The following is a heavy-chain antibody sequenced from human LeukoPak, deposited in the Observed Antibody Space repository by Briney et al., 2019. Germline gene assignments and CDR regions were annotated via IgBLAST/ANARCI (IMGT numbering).Heavy chain of an antibody. D-gene: IGHD2-2*01. Sequence: GGSLRLSCAASGFTFSSYWMSWVRQAPGKGLEWVANIKQDGSEKYYVDSVKGRFTISRDNAKNSLYLQMNSLRAEDTAVYYCARGDLIVVVPAAPGGYWGQGTLVTVSS. CDR2: IKQDGSEK. CDR3: ARGDLIVVVPAAPGGY. J-gene: IGHJ4*02. V-gene: IGHV3-7*01. CDR1: GFTFSSYW.